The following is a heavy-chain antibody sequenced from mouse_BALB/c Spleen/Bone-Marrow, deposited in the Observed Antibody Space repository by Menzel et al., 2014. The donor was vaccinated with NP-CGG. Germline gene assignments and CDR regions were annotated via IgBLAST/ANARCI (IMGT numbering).Heavy chain of an antibody. CDR3: ARALLRPFAY. CDR2: IDPFNGGT. V-gene: IGHV1S135*01. D-gene: IGHD1-2*01. CDR1: GYSFTSYY. J-gene: IGHJ3*01. Sequence: VQLQQSGPELMKPGASVKISCKASGYSFTSYYMHWVKQSHGKSLEWIGYIDPFNGGTSYNQKFKGKATLTVDKSSSTAYMRLSSLTSEDSAVYYCARALLRPFAYWGQGTLVTVSA.